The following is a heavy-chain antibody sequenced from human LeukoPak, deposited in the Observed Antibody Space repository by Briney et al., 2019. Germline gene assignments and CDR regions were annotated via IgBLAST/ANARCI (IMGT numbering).Heavy chain of an antibody. CDR2: INANSGYT. D-gene: IGHD1-26*01. V-gene: IGHV1-2*02. J-gene: IGHJ1*01. CDR1: GYTFTSYY. Sequence: ASVKVSCKASGYTFTSYYLHWVRQAPGQGLEWMGWINANSGYTNYAQKIQGRVTRTSDTSITTAYMELSRLRSDDTALFYCARGGSYSEYLQHWGQGTLVTVSS. CDR3: ARGGSYSEYLQH.